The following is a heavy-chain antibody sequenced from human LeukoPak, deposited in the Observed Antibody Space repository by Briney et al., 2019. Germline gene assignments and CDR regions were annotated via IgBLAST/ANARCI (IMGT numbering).Heavy chain of an antibody. CDR1: GGSISSSNW. CDR3: ASFARSIAAAGDNWFDP. CDR2: IYHSGST. Sequence: SGTLSLTCAVSGGSISSSNWWSWVRQPPGKGLEWIGEIYHSGSTNYNPSLKSRVTISVDKSKNQFSLKLSSVTAADTAVYYCASFARSIAAAGDNWFDPWGQGTLVTVSS. J-gene: IGHJ5*02. D-gene: IGHD6-13*01. V-gene: IGHV4-4*02.